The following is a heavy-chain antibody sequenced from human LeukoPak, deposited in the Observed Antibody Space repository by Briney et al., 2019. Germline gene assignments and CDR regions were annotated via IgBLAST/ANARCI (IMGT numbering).Heavy chain of an antibody. CDR3: ARSYDRRGGGDY. Sequence: SVKVSCKASGGTFSSYAISWVRQAPGQGLEWMGRIIPILGIANNAQKFQGRVTITADKSTSTAYMELSSLRSEDTAVYYCARSYDRRGGGDYWGQGTLVTVSS. J-gene: IGHJ4*02. V-gene: IGHV1-69*04. CDR1: GGTFSSYA. CDR2: IIPILGIA. D-gene: IGHD3-10*01.